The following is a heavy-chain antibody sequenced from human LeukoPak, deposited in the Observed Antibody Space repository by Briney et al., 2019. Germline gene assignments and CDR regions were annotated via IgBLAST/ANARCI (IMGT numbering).Heavy chain of an antibody. V-gene: IGHV1-2*02. J-gene: IGHJ5*02. CDR3: ARAQSYYNYFDP. Sequence: ASVKVSCKASGHIFTGYYIHWVRQAPGQGLEWMGWIDPNSGGTNYAQKFQGSVTMTRDTSINTAYMDLSRLRSDDTAVYYCARAQSYYNYFDPWGQGTLVTVSS. CDR1: GHIFTGYY. CDR2: IDPNSGGT. D-gene: IGHD2/OR15-2a*01.